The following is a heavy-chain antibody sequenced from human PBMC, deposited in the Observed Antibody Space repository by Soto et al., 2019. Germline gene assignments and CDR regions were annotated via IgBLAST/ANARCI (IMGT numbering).Heavy chain of an antibody. Sequence: QVQLVQSGAEVKKPGASVKVSCKASGYSFTSYGISWVRQAPGQGLEWMGWISAYNGNTKNAQKLQGRVTMTTDTSTXKXXXEXXSLRSDDTAVYYCARGGYCSGGSCYSTDYYYGMDVWGQGTTVTVSS. J-gene: IGHJ6*02. CDR2: ISAYNGNT. D-gene: IGHD2-15*01. CDR3: ARGGYCSGGSCYSTDYYYGMDV. CDR1: GYSFTSYG. V-gene: IGHV1-18*01.